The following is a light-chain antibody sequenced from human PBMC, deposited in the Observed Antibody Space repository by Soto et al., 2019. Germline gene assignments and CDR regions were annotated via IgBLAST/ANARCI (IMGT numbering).Light chain of an antibody. CDR1: QSISSW. CDR2: KAS. J-gene: IGKJ1*01. Sequence: DIQMTQSPSTLSASVGDSVTITCRASQSISSWLAWYQQKPGKTPKVLIYKASSLESGVPSRFSGSGSGTEFTLTISSLQPDDFATYYCQQYNSYPWTFGKGTKVEIK. V-gene: IGKV1-5*03. CDR3: QQYNSYPWT.